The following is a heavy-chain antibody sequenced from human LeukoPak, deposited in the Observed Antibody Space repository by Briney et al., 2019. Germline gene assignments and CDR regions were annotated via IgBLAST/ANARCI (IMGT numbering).Heavy chain of an antibody. J-gene: IGHJ4*02. Sequence: GGSLRLSCAASGFTFRSYWMTWVRQAPGKGLEWVANIDQDGSSKYYVDSVKGRFSISRDDAKNSLYLQMNSLRAEDTAVYYCARDLFSGSYYEDFWGQGTLVTVSS. D-gene: IGHD1-26*01. V-gene: IGHV3-7*01. CDR3: ARDLFSGSYYEDF. CDR1: GFTFRSYW. CDR2: IDQDGSSK.